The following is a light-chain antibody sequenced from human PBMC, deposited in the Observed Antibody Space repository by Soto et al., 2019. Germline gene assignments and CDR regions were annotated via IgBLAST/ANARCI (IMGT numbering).Light chain of an antibody. V-gene: IGKV3-20*01. CDR1: QSVSSSY. J-gene: IGKJ2*01. Sequence: EIVLTQSPGTLSLSPGERATLSCRASQSVSSSYLAWYQQKPGQAPSLLIYGASSRATGIPDRFSGSGSGTDFTLTISRLEPEDFAVYYCQQYGSSPHTFGQWTKLEIK. CDR2: GAS. CDR3: QQYGSSPHT.